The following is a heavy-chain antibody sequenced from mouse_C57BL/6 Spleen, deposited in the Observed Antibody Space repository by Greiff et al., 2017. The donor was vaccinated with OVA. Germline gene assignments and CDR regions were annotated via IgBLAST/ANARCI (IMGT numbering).Heavy chain of an antibody. CDR3: ARVAGTGFDY. Sequence: EVMLVESEGGLVQPGSSMKLSCTASGFTFSDYYMAWVRQVPEKGLEWVANINYDGSSTYYLDSLKSRFIISRDNAKNILYLHMSSLKSEDTATYYCARVAGTGFDYWGQGTTLTVSS. D-gene: IGHD3-3*01. V-gene: IGHV5-16*01. CDR2: INYDGSST. CDR1: GFTFSDYY. J-gene: IGHJ2*01.